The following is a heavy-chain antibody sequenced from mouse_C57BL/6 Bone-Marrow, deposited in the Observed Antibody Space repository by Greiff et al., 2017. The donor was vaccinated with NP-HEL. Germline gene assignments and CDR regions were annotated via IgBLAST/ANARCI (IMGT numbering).Heavy chain of an antibody. CDR2: ISSGGSYT. V-gene: IGHV5-6*01. CDR3: ARPIYYGNLAWFAY. Sequence: EVMLVESGGDLVKPGGSLKLSCAASGFTFSSYGMSWVRQTPDKRLEWVATISSGGSYTYYQDSVKGRFTISRDNAKNTLYLQMSKLKSEDTAMCYCARPIYYGNLAWFAYWGQGTLVTVSA. J-gene: IGHJ3*01. D-gene: IGHD2-1*01. CDR1: GFTFSSYG.